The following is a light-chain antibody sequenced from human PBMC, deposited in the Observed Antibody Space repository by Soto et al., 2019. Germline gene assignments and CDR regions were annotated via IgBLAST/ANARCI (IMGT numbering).Light chain of an antibody. V-gene: IGKV1-39*01. J-gene: IGKJ1*01. CDR1: QSISSY. CDR2: AAS. Sequence: DIQMTQSPSSLSASVGDRVTITCRASQSISSYLNWYQQKPGKAPKLLIYAASSLQSGVPSRFSGSGSGTDFTLTISSLQPEDFATYYCQQSYSTPGTSGQGTKVDI. CDR3: QQSYSTPGT.